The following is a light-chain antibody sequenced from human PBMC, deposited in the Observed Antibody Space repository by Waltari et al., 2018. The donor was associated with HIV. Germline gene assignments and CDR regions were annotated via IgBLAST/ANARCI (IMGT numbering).Light chain of an antibody. J-gene: IGKJ1*01. V-gene: IGKV4-1*01. CDR2: WAS. CDR3: QQRRNWPKT. CDR1: QSLLYSSDNKNY. Sequence: DIVMTQSPDSLAVSLGERATIRCKSSQSLLYSSDNKNYFAWYQQKPGQPPNLLIYWASTRESGVPDRFSGSGSGTDFTLTINNLQAEDVAVYYCQQRRNWPKTFGQGTKVEIK.